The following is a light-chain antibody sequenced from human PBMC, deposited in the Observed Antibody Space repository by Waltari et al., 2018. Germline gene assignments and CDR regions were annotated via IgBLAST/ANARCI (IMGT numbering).Light chain of an antibody. CDR2: GAS. Sequence: EIVLTQSPGTLSLSPGERATLSCRASQSVSSSYLAWYQQKPGQAPRPLLYGASSRATGIPDRCSGSGSGTDFTLTISRLEPEDFAVYYCQQYGSSPEGTFGQGTKVEIK. CDR3: QQYGSSPEGT. CDR1: QSVSSSY. V-gene: IGKV3-20*01. J-gene: IGKJ1*01.